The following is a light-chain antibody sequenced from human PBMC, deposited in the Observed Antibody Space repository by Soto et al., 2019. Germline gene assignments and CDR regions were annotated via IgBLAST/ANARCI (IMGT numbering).Light chain of an antibody. V-gene: IGLV4-69*01. Sequence: QLVLTQSPSASASLGASVKLTCTLSSGHSNYAIAWHQQQSEKGPRYLMKLNSDGSHSKGDGIPDRFSGSSSGAERYLTISCLQSEDEADSYCQTWGSGIVVFGGGTKLTVL. CDR1: SGHSNYA. CDR3: QTWGSGIVV. J-gene: IGLJ2*01. CDR2: LNSDGSH.